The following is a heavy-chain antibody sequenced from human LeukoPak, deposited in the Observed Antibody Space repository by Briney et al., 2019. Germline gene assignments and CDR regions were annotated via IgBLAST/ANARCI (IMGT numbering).Heavy chain of an antibody. D-gene: IGHD3-10*01. CDR2: ISYDGSDK. V-gene: IGHV3-30*18. CDR3: AKDWLAQVRGVIYWYFDL. J-gene: IGHJ2*01. CDR1: RFTLSSYW. Sequence: PGGSLRLSCAASRFTLSSYWMSWVRQAPGKGLEWVAVISYDGSDKYYVDSVKGLFTISRDNSKNTLYLQMNSLRAEDTAVYYCAKDWLAQVRGVIYWYFDLWGRGTLVTVSS.